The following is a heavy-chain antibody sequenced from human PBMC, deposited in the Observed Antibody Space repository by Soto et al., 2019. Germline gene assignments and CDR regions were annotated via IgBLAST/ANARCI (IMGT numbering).Heavy chain of an antibody. CDR3: ARDVRRADCY. J-gene: IGHJ4*02. D-gene: IGHD2-21*02. Sequence: EVQLLESGGGLVQPGESLRLSCAASGLTLSSYAMTWVRQAPGKGLVYVSSITASGDKTYYADTAKGRFTISRDNSKNTVYLQMNSLRADDTAVYFRARDVRRADCYWGQGTLVTVSS. CDR2: ITASGDKT. V-gene: IGHV3-23*01. CDR1: GLTLSSYA.